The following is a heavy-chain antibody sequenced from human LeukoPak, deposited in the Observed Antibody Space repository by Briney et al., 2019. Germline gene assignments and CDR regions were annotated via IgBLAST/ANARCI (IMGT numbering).Heavy chain of an antibody. CDR1: GFTFSNYE. J-gene: IGHJ4*02. Sequence: PGGSLRLSCVASGFTFSNYEMNWVRQAPGKGLVWVSRINSDGSSTSYADSVKGRFTISRDNAKNTLYLQMNSLRAEDTAVYYCARGFGYSPYWGQGTLVTVSS. CDR2: INSDGSST. CDR3: ARGFGYSPY. D-gene: IGHD5-18*01. V-gene: IGHV3-74*01.